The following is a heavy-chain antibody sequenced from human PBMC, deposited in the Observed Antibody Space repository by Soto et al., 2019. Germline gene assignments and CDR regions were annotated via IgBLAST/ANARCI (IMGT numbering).Heavy chain of an antibody. CDR1: GFTFDDYG. D-gene: IGHD4-17*01. CDR3: AIRDDYGDRKEAFDI. J-gene: IGHJ3*02. CDR2: ISWDSGTI. V-gene: IGHV3-9*01. Sequence: EVPLVESGGDLVQPGRSLRLSCAASGFTFDDYGMHWVRQAPGKGLEWVSGISWDSGTIGYADSVKGRFTISRDNAKNSLYLQMNSLRAQDTALYYCAIRDDYGDRKEAFDIWGQGTMVTGSS.